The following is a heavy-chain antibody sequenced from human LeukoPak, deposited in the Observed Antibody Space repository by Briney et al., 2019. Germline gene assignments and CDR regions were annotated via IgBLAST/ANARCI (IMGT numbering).Heavy chain of an antibody. CDR1: GDSISRSRHF. D-gene: IGHD2-2*01. V-gene: IGHV4-39*07. CDR3: ARWGTYASTYNWFDP. J-gene: IGHJ5*02. Sequence: SETLSLTCNVSGDSISRSRHFWAWIRQSPGRGLEWIGYIYNSGSTYYNPSLKSRVTISVDTSKNQFSLRLSSVTAADTAVYYCARWGTYASTYNWFDPWGQGTLVTVSS. CDR2: IYNSGST.